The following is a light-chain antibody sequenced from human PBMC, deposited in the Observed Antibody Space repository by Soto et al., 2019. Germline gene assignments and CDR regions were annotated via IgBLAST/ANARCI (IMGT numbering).Light chain of an antibody. V-gene: IGKV3-15*01. CDR3: QQYNNWPLT. CDR1: QSVSSSS. CDR2: DAS. J-gene: IGKJ4*01. Sequence: EIVLTQSPGTLSLSPGERATLSCRASQSVSSSSLAWYQQKPGQAPRLLIYDASNRATGIPARFSGSGSGTEFTLTISSLQSEDFTVYYCQQYNNWPLTFGGGTKVDIK.